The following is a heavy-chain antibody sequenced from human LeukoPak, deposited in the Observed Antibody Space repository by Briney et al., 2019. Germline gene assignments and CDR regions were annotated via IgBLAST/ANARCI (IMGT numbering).Heavy chain of an antibody. D-gene: IGHD4-17*01. V-gene: IGHV1-18*01. Sequence: ASVTVSCKASGYTFTSYGISGLRQAPGQGLEWMGWISVYNGNRNYAQKFQGRLTMTTETSTSTAYMELRSLGSDDTAVYYCARDTGYGDYVGDYWGQGTLVTVSS. CDR2: ISVYNGNR. J-gene: IGHJ4*02. CDR3: ARDTGYGDYVGDY. CDR1: GYTFTSYG.